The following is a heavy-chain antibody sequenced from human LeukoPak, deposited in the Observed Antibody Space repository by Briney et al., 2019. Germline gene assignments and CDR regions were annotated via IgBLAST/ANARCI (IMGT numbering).Heavy chain of an antibody. J-gene: IGHJ4*02. V-gene: IGHV3-23*01. D-gene: IGHD2-8*01. CDR1: GFTFSSYA. CDR3: AKDHGYYCTHGVCYLDY. Sequence: GGSLRLSCAASGFTFSSYAMSWVRQAPGKGLEWVSAISGSGGSTYYADSVKGRFTISRDNSKNTLYLQMNSLRAEDTAVYYCAKDHGYYCTHGVCYLDYWGQGTLVTVSS. CDR2: ISGSGGST.